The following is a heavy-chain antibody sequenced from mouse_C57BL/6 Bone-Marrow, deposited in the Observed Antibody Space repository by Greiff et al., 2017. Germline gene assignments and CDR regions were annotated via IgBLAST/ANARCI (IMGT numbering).Heavy chain of an antibody. CDR2: IRNKANGYTT. V-gene: IGHV7-3*01. CDR1: GFTFTDYY. D-gene: IGHD4-1*02. J-gene: IGHJ2*01. CDR3: ARYPRSQLGFDY. Sequence: EVKLQESGGGLVQPGGSLSLSCAASGFTFTDYYMSWVRQPPGKALEWLGFIRNKANGYTTEHSASVKGRFTISRDNSQSILYLQMNALRAEDSATYYCARYPRSQLGFDYWGQGTTLTVSS.